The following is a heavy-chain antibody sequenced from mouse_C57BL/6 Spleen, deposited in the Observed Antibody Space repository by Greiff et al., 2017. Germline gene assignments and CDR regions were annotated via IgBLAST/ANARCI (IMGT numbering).Heavy chain of an antibody. J-gene: IGHJ2*01. CDR3: ARHGTTVVARYYFDY. CDR1: GHTFTEYT. Sequence: QVQLQQSGAELVKPGASVKLSCKASGHTFTEYTIHWVKQRSGQGPEWIGWFYPGSGSIKHNEKFKDKATMTADKSSSTVYMELSRLTSEDSAVYFCARHGTTVVARYYFDYWGQGTTLTVSS. V-gene: IGHV1-62-2*01. CDR2: FYPGSGSI. D-gene: IGHD1-1*01.